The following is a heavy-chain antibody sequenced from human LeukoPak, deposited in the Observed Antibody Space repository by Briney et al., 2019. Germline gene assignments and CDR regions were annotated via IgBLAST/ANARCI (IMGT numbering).Heavy chain of an antibody. J-gene: IGHJ4*02. CDR3: ARSPEGELVDY. V-gene: IGHV4-4*02. CDR1: GGSISSSNW. CDR2: IYYSGST. D-gene: IGHD6-6*01. Sequence: SGTLSLTCAVSGGSISSSNWWTWVRQSPGKGLEWIGEIYYSGSTNYNPSLKSRITISVDKSKNQFSLKLSSVTAADTAVYYCARSPEGELVDYWGQGTLVTVSS.